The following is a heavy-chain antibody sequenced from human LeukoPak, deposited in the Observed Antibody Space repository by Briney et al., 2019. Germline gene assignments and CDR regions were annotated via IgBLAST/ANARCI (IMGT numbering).Heavy chain of an antibody. CDR2: ISVSGNT. V-gene: IGHV3-23*01. Sequence: PGGSLRLSCAASGFTFSSYAMSWVRQAPGKGLDWVSAISVSGNTYHADSVKDRFTISRDSSKNTLYLQMNRLRAEDAAVYYCAKAPVTTCSGAYCYPFDYWGQGTLVTVSS. CDR1: GFTFSSYA. CDR3: AKAPVTTCSGAYCYPFDY. J-gene: IGHJ4*02. D-gene: IGHD2-21*01.